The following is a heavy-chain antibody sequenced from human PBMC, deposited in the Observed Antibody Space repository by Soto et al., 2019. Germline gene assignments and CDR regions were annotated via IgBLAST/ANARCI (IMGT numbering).Heavy chain of an antibody. D-gene: IGHD2-8*01. J-gene: IGHJ6*02. Sequence: QVQLVQSGAEVKKPGASVKVSCTASGYSFTDYHIHWVRQAPGQGLEWLGRINPKSGGTSTAQKFQGWVTITTETSMRTASMELTRLTSDETAIYYCARGDSTDCSNGVCSFFYNHDMDVWGQGTTVTV. CDR2: INPKSGGT. CDR3: ARGDSTDCSNGVCSFFYNHDMDV. V-gene: IGHV1-2*04. CDR1: GYSFTDYH.